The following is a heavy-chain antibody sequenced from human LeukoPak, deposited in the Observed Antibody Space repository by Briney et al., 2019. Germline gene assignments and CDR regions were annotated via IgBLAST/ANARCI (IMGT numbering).Heavy chain of an antibody. J-gene: IGHJ4*02. CDR2: IWYDGSNK. V-gene: IGHV3-33*03. CDR3: AAGTAADF. CDR1: GFTFSSYG. Sequence: GRSLRLSCAASGFTFSSYGMHWVRQAPGKGLEWVAVIWYDGSNKYYADSVKGRFTISRDNAKSALYLQMHSLRLEDTAVYYCAAGTAADFWGQGTLVTVSS. D-gene: IGHD6-13*01.